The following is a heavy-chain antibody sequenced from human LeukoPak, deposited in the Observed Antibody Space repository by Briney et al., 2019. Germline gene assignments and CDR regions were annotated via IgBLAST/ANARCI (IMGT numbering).Heavy chain of an antibody. CDR3: ARDKIAAAGTDYYYGMDV. J-gene: IGHJ6*02. CDR2: ISSSSSYI. Sequence: GGSLRLSCAASGFTFSSYSMNWVRQAPGKGLEWVSSISSSSSYIYYADSVKGRFTISRDNAKNSLYLQMNSLRAEDAAVYYCARDKIAAAGTDYYYGMDVWGQGTTVTVSS. D-gene: IGHD6-13*01. V-gene: IGHV3-21*01. CDR1: GFTFSSYS.